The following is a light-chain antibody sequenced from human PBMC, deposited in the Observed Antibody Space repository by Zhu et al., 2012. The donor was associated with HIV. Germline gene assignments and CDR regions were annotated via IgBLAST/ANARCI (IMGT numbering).Light chain of an antibody. Sequence: DPVTITCRASQGISSYLAWYQQKPGKAPNLLIFEASRLQTGVPSRFSGSGSGTEFTLTISSLQPEDSATYYCQQLNSYPITFGQGTRLEI. CDR3: QQLNSYPIT. CDR2: EAS. CDR1: QGISSY. V-gene: IGKV1-9*01. J-gene: IGKJ5*01.